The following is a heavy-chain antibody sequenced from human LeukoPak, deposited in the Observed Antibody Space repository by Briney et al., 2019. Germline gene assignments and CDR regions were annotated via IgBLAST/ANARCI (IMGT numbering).Heavy chain of an antibody. CDR2: LSYTGKT. CDR3: SEGYFEPFDH. J-gene: IGHJ4*02. CDR1: GASVSSSH. D-gene: IGHD2/OR15-2a*01. V-gene: IGHV4-59*02. Sequence: SETLSLTCVVSGASVSSSHWNWIRQLPGKGLEWIGCLSYTGKTDYNPSLTSRATISLDTSKNQVSLKLGSVTAADTAVYYCSEGYFEPFDHWGQGSLVTVSS.